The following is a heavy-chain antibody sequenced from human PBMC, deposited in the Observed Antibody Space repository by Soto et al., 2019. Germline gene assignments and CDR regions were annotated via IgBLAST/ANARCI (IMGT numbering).Heavy chain of an antibody. CDR1: GGSISSGGYY. Sequence: QVQLQESGPGLVKPSQTLSLTCTVSGGSISSGGYYWSWIRQHPGKGLEWIGYIYYSGSTYYNPSLKRRXXIXVXXSKNQYSLKLSPVTAADTAVYYCASVGREVQKLDYWGQGTLVTVSS. CDR2: IYYSGST. D-gene: IGHD3-10*01. V-gene: IGHV4-31*03. J-gene: IGHJ4*02. CDR3: ASVGREVQKLDY.